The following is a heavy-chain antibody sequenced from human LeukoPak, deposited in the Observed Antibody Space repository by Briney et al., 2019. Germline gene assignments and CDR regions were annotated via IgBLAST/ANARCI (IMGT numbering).Heavy chain of an antibody. Sequence: PGGSLRPSCAASGFTFSSYAMSWVRQAPGKGLEWVSTISGSGDSTHYADSVKGRFTISRDNSKNTLYLQMNSLRAEDTAVFYCAKAREGYLLPNWFFDLWGRGTLVTVSS. CDR1: GFTFSSYA. D-gene: IGHD3-22*01. J-gene: IGHJ2*01. V-gene: IGHV3-23*01. CDR2: ISGSGDST. CDR3: AKAREGYLLPNWFFDL.